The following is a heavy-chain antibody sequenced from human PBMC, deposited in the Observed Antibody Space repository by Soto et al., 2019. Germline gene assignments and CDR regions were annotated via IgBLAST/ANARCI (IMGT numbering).Heavy chain of an antibody. CDR3: SKFGPGADY. V-gene: IGHV3-23*01. CDR1: GFAFSRYG. J-gene: IGHJ4*02. CDR2: ISGSGYSI. Sequence: EVQLLESGGASVQPGGSVRLSCVVSGFAFSRYGMSWVRQAPGKGLEWVAHISGSGYSINYAESVKGRFTISRDNSKGTLYLQMNSLTVEDTALYYCSKFGPGADYWGQGTLVNVSS. D-gene: IGHD3-3*01.